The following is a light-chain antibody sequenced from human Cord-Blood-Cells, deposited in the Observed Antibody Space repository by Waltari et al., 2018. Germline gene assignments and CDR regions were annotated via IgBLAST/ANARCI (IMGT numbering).Light chain of an antibody. J-gene: IGKJ5*01. CDR2: AAS. V-gene: IGKV1-33*01. CDR1: QGISSY. CDR3: QQYYNHLRT. Sequence: DIQMTQSPSSLSASAGDRVTITCQASQGISSYLNWYQQKPGKAPKLLIYAASNLQSGVPSRFSGSGSGTDFTFTISSLQSEDIATYYCQQYYNHLRTFGQGTRVEIK.